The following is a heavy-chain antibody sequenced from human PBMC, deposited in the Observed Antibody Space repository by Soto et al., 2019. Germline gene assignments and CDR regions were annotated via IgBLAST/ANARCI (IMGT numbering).Heavy chain of an antibody. V-gene: IGHV4-59*01. CDR1: GGSISSYY. CDR3: ARARGTSSDNYYYGMDV. Sequence: QVQLQESGPGLVKPSETLSLTCTVSGGSISSYYWSWIRQPPGKGLEWIGYIYYSGSTNYNPSLKSRVTISVXXSXNXXSLKLSSVTAADTAVYYCARARGTSSDNYYYGMDVWGQGTTVTVSS. CDR2: IYYSGST. J-gene: IGHJ6*02. D-gene: IGHD2-2*01.